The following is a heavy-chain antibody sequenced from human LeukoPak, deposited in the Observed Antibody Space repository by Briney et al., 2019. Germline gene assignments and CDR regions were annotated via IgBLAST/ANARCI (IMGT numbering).Heavy chain of an antibody. D-gene: IGHD3-9*01. CDR2: IWYDGSNK. Sequence: GGSLRLSCAASGFTFSSYGMHWGRQAPGTGLGWVAVIWYDGSNKYYADSVKGRFTISRDNSKNKLYLQMNSLRAEDTAVYYCARGPPLRYFDWLLNYWGQGTLVTVSS. V-gene: IGHV3-33*01. CDR1: GFTFSSYG. J-gene: IGHJ4*02. CDR3: ARGPPLRYFDWLLNY.